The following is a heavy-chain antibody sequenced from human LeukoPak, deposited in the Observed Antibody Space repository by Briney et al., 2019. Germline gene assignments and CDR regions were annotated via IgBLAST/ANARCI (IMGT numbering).Heavy chain of an antibody. V-gene: IGHV1-46*01. CDR2: LNPSGGST. Sequence: ASVKASCKAFGYTFTTYNMHWAGQPPGQGLEGMEILNPSGGSTSYAQKFQGRVTMTRDTSTSTVYMELSSLRSEDTAVYYCARGEYSGSYQRHDAFDIWGQGTMVTVSS. CDR3: ARGEYSGSYQRHDAFDI. CDR1: GYTFTTYN. J-gene: IGHJ3*02. D-gene: IGHD1-26*01.